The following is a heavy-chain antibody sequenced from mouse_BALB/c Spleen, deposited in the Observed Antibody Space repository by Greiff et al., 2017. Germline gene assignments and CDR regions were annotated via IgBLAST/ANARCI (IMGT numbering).Heavy chain of an antibody. Sequence: EVQLKQSGAELVKPGASVKLSCTASGFNIKDTYMHWVKQRPEQGLEWIGRIDPANGNTKYDPKFQGKATITADTSSNTAYLQLSSLTSEDTAVYDCARGLLRLRDYAMDYWGQGTSVTVSS. CDR3: ARGLLRLRDYAMDY. CDR1: GFNIKDTY. V-gene: IGHV14-3*02. J-gene: IGHJ4*01. D-gene: IGHD1-2*01. CDR2: IDPANGNT.